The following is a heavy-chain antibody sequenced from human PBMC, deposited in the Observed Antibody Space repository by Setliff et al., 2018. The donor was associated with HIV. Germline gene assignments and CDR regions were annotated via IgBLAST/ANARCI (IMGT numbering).Heavy chain of an antibody. V-gene: IGHV3-7*03. CDR2: INQDGSVK. J-gene: IGHJ3*01. D-gene: IGHD3-10*01. CDR3: ITDGGLN. CDR1: GFSSNNYW. Sequence: GGSLSLSCTDSGFSSNNYWMSWVRQAPGKGLEWAAHINQDGSVKYYVDSVKGRFTISRDNPKTSIYLQMDSLRVEDTAVYYCITDGGLNWGQGTMVTVSS.